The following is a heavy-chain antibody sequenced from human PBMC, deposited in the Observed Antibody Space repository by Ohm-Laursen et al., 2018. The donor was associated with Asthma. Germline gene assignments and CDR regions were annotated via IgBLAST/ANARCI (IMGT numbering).Heavy chain of an antibody. CDR3: AKGGGSSSWYWYFDL. CDR1: GFTFDDYA. V-gene: IGHV3-23*01. Sequence: SLRLSCAASGFTFDDYAMHWVRQAPGKGLEWVSAISGSGTSTYYADSVKGRFTISRDNSKNTLYLQMHSLRAEDTAVYYCAKGGGSSSWYWYFDLWGRGTLVTVSS. J-gene: IGHJ2*01. D-gene: IGHD6-13*01. CDR2: ISGSGTST.